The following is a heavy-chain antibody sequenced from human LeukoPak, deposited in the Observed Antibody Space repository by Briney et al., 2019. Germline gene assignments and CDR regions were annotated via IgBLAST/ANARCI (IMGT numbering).Heavy chain of an antibody. D-gene: IGHD3-10*01. Sequence: SETLSLTCTVSGGSISTYYWSWIRQPPGKGLEWIGYIYYSGSTSYNPSLKSRVTISVDTSKNQFSLKLSSVTAADTAVYYCARYYGSGSKTVRAIDYWGQGTLVIVSS. CDR2: IYYSGST. CDR1: GGSISTYY. J-gene: IGHJ4*02. V-gene: IGHV4-59*01. CDR3: ARYYGSGSKTVRAIDY.